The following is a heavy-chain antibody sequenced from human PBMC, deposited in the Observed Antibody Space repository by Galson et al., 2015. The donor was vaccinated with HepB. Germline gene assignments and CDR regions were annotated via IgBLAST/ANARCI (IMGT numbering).Heavy chain of an antibody. CDR3: AREGGRSSSWYFWFDP. CDR2: ISSSSSYI. D-gene: IGHD6-13*01. V-gene: IGHV3-21*01. J-gene: IGHJ5*02. CDR1: GFTFSSYS. Sequence: SLRLSCAASGFTFSSYSMNWVRQAPGKGLEWVSSISSSSSYIYYADSVKGRFTISRDNAKNSLYLQMNSLRAEDTAVYYCAREGGRSSSWYFWFDPWGQGTLVTVSS.